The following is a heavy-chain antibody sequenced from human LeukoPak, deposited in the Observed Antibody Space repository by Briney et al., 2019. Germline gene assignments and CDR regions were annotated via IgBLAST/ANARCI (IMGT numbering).Heavy chain of an antibody. CDR3: ARQGDFWSGTHDY. V-gene: IGHV4-39*01. Sequence: SETLSLTCTVSGGSISSSSYYWGWIRQPPGKGLEWIGSIYYSGSTYYNPSLKSRVTISVDTSKNQFSLKLSSVTAADTAVYYCARQGDFWSGTHDYWGQGTLVTVSS. D-gene: IGHD3-3*01. CDR2: IYYSGST. CDR1: GGSISSSSYY. J-gene: IGHJ4*02.